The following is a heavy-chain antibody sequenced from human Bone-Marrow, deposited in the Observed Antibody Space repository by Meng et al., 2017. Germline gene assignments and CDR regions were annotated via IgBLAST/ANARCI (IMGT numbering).Heavy chain of an antibody. V-gene: IGHV4-39*07. CDR3: ATSNALPALNWFDP. CDR1: GGSISSRSYY. J-gene: IGHJ5*02. CDR2: IYYSGST. D-gene: IGHD1-1*01. Sequence: LQLQESGPGLVKPSGTWSLCCSVSGGSISSRSYYWGWIRQPPGKGLEWIGTIYYSGSTYYNPSLNSRVTISVDTSKNQFSLKLNSVTAADTALYYCATSNALPALNWFDPWGRGTLVTVSS.